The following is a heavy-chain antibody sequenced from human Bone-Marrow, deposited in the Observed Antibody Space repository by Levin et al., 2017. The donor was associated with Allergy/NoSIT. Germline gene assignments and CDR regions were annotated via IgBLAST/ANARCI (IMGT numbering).Heavy chain of an antibody. CDR2: IYYSGST. V-gene: IGHV4-39*07. CDR1: GGSISSSSYY. J-gene: IGHJ3*02. CDR3: ARDHPPGLLLQMEAFDI. D-gene: IGHD3-22*01. Sequence: ASETLSLTCTVSGGSISSSSYYWGWIRQPPGKGLEWIGSIYYSGSTYYNPSLKSRVTISVDTSKNQFSLKLSSVTAADTAVYYCARDHPPGLLLQMEAFDIWGQGTMVTVSS.